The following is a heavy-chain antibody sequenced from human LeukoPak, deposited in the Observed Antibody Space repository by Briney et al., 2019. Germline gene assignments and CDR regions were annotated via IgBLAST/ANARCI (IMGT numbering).Heavy chain of an antibody. V-gene: IGHV3-23*01. J-gene: IGHJ6*02. CDR1: GSTFSSYA. CDR3: AKVLLPYYYYGMDV. D-gene: IGHD2-15*01. CDR2: ISGSGGST. Sequence: GGSLRLSCAASGSTFSSYAMSWVRQAPGKGLEWVSAISGSGGSTYYADSVKGRFTISRDNSKNTLYLQMNSLRAEDTAVYYCAKVLLPYYYYGMDVWGQGTTVTVSS.